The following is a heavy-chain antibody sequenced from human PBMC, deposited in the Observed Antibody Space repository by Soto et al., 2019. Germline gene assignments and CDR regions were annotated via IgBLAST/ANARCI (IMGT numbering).Heavy chain of an antibody. CDR2: ISAYNCNT. CDR3: ASDSPPPRE. Sequence: QVQLVQSGAEVKKPGASVTVSCKASGYTFTSYGISWLRQAPGQGLEWMGWISAYNCNTNYAQKLQGRVTMTTDTATSTAYMELRSVSSAETAVYYCASDSPPPREWGEGTMVTVSS. CDR1: GYTFTSYG. V-gene: IGHV1-18*01. J-gene: IGHJ1*01.